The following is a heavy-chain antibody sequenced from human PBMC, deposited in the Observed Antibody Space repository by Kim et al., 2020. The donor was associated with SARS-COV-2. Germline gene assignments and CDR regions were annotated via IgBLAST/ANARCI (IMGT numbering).Heavy chain of an antibody. J-gene: IGHJ3*02. CDR3: AREGAGKIAAAGTKNAFDI. Sequence: SVKVSCKASGGTFSSYAISWVRQAPGQGLEWMGRIIPILGIANYAQKFQGRVTITADKSTSTAYMELSSRRSEDTAGYYFAREGAGKIAAAGTKNAFDIWGQGTMVTVSS. CDR1: GGTFSSYA. CDR2: IIPILGIA. D-gene: IGHD6-13*01. V-gene: IGHV1-69*04.